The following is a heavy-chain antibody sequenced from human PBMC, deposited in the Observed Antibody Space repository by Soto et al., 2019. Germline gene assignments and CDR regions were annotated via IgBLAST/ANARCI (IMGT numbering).Heavy chain of an antibody. D-gene: IGHD5-12*01. Sequence: ASVKVACKASGGTFSSYTISWVLQAPGQGLEWMGRIIPILGIANYAQKFQGRVTITADKSTSTAYMELSSLRSEDTAVYYCAREMATIDFDYWGQGTLVTVSS. CDR1: GGTFSSYT. CDR2: IIPILGIA. J-gene: IGHJ4*02. CDR3: AREMATIDFDY. V-gene: IGHV1-69*04.